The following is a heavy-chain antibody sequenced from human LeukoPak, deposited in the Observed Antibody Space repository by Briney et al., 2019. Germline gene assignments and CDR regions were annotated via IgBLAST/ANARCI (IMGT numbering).Heavy chain of an antibody. CDR1: GGSISSGDYY. D-gene: IGHD5-12*01. V-gene: IGHV4-30-4*01. Sequence: SQTLSLTCTVSGGSISSGDYYWSWIRQPPGKGLEWIGYIYYSGSTYYDPSLKSRVTISVDTSKNQFSLELSSVTAADTAVYYCAREIVATMSYNYFDPWGQGTLVTVSS. CDR2: IYYSGST. J-gene: IGHJ5*02. CDR3: AREIVATMSYNYFDP.